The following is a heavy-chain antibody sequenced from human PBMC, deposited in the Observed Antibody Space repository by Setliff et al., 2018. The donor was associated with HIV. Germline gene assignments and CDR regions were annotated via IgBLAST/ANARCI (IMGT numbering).Heavy chain of an antibody. CDR2: FYYSGST. D-gene: IGHD4-17*01. V-gene: IGHV4-61*01. J-gene: IGHJ4*02. CDR1: DGSVSSGNYY. CDR3: ARDLRAVTID. Sequence: SETLSLTCTVSDGSVSSGNYYWSWIRQPPGKGLEWIGYFYYSGSTNYNPSLKSRVSISLDTSKNQFSLKLTSVTAADTAVYFCARDLRAVTIDWGQGTLVTVSS.